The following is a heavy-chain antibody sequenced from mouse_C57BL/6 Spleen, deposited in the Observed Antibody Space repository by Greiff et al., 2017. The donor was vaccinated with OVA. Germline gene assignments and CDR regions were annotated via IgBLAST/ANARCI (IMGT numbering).Heavy chain of an antibody. CDR3: ARRGDRDYFDY. J-gene: IGHJ2*01. D-gene: IGHD3-2*01. CDR1: GYTFTSYW. V-gene: IGHV1-52*01. Sequence: QVQLQQPGAELVRPGSSVKLSCKASGYTFTSYWMHWVKQRPRQGLEWIGNIDPSDSETHYNQKFKDKATLTVDKSSSTAYMQLISRTSEDAAVYYCARRGDRDYFDYWGQGTTLTVSS. CDR2: IDPSDSET.